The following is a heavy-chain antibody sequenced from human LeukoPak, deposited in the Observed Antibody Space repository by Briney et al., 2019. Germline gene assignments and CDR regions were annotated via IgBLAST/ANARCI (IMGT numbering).Heavy chain of an antibody. J-gene: IGHJ5*02. V-gene: IGHV3-21*04. D-gene: IGHD3-10*01. Sequence: AGGSLRLSCAASGFTFSSYSMNWVRQAPGKGLEWVSSISSSSSYIYYADSVKGRFTISRDNAKNSLYLQMNSLRAEDMALYYCAKDKAVRGDIVGDWFDPWGQGTLVTVSS. CDR1: GFTFSSYS. CDR2: ISSSSSYI. CDR3: AKDKAVRGDIVGDWFDP.